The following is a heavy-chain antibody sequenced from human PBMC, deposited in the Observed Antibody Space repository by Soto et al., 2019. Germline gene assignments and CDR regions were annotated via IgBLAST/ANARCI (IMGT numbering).Heavy chain of an antibody. CDR2: IYWDDDK. CDR3: AHRTIMITCGGINDDFDI. D-gene: IGHD3-16*01. J-gene: IGHJ3*02. Sequence: SGPTLVNTTQTLTLTCTFSGCSLSTSGVGVGWSRQPPGKALEWLALIYWDDDKRYSPSLKSRLTITKDTSKNQVFLTMTNMDPVDTATSYCAHRTIMITCGGINDDFDIWGQGTMVTVSS. V-gene: IGHV2-5*02. CDR1: GCSLSTSGVG.